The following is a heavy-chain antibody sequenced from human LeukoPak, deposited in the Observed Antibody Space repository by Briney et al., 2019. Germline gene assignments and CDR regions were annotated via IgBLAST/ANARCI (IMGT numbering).Heavy chain of an antibody. CDR2: IRGSADST. CDR1: GFTFSSYA. CDR3: AKDREGLSSGYDLEYFDY. Sequence: GGSLRLSCAASGFTFSSYAMSWVRQAPGKGLEWVSYIRGSADSTFYADSVKGRFTISRDNSKNTLFLQMNSLRAEDTAVYYCAKDREGLSSGYDLEYFDYWGQGTLVTVSS. J-gene: IGHJ4*02. V-gene: IGHV3-23*01. D-gene: IGHD5-12*01.